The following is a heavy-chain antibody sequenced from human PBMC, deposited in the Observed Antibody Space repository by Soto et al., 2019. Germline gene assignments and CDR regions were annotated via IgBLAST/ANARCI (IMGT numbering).Heavy chain of an antibody. CDR1: GGSVSSGSYC. V-gene: IGHV4-61*01. CDR3: ASYYDFCSGNYGV. Sequence: PWETLSLTCTVSGGSVSSGSYCWSWIRQPPGKGLEWIGYIYYSGSTNYNPSLNSRVTISVDTSKNQFSLKLSSVTAPDTTVYYYASYYDFCSGNYGVWGQGTTATVSS. CDR2: IYYSGST. D-gene: IGHD3-3*01. J-gene: IGHJ6*02.